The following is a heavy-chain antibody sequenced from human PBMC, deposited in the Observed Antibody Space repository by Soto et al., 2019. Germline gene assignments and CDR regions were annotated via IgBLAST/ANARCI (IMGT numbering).Heavy chain of an antibody. CDR2: INPSGGST. J-gene: IGHJ5*02. CDR1: GYTFTSYY. D-gene: IGHD5-18*01. CDR3: ARVYPSDTRYGYVGNNWFDP. V-gene: IGHV1-46*03. Sequence: QVQLVQSGAEVKKPGASVKVSCKASGYTFTSYYMHWVRQAPGQGLEWMGIINPSGGSTSYAQNSQGRVTMTRDTSTSTVYMELSSLRSEDTAVYYCARVYPSDTRYGYVGNNWFDPWGQGTLVTVSS.